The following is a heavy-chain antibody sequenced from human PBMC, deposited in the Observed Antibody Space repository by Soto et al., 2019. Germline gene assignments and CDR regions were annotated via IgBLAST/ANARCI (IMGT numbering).Heavy chain of an antibody. V-gene: IGHV1-69*04. CDR1: GGTFSSYT. CDR2: IIPILGIA. CDR3: AREGPADYCSSTSCYGKWGFDP. Sequence: SLKVSCKASGGTFSSYTISWVRQAPGQGLEWMGRIIPILGIANYAQKFQGRVTITADKSTSTAYMELSSLRSEDTAVYYCAREGPADYCSSTSCYGKWGFDPWGQGTLVTVSS. J-gene: IGHJ5*02. D-gene: IGHD2-2*01.